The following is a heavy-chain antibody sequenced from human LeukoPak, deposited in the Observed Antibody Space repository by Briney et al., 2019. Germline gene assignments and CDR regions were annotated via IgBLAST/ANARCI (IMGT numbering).Heavy chain of an antibody. D-gene: IGHD2-15*01. J-gene: IGHJ4*02. V-gene: IGHV4-34*01. CDR2: INHSGST. CDR3: ARAYSRAAIFDY. Sequence: SSETLSLTCAVYGGSFSGYYWSWIRQPPGKGLEWIGEINHSGSTNYNPSLKSRVTISVDTSKNQFSLKLSSVTAADTAVYYCARAYSRAAIFDYWGQGTLVTVSS. CDR1: GGSFSGYY.